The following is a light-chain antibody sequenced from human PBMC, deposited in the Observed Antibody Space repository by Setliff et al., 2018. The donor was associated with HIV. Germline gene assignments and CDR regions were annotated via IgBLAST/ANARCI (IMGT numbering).Light chain of an antibody. J-gene: IGLJ1*01. Sequence: QSALTQPASVSGSPGQSITISCTGTSSDVGGYNSVSWYQQHPGKAPKVIIYEVTDRPSGVSDRFSGSKSGNTASLTISGLQAEDEADYYCCSYAGSYTYVFGTGTKGTVL. V-gene: IGLV2-14*01. CDR2: EVT. CDR3: CSYAGSYTYV. CDR1: SSDVGGYNS.